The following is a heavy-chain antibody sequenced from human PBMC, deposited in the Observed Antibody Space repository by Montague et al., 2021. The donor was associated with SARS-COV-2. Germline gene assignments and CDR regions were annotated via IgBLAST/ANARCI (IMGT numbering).Heavy chain of an antibody. D-gene: IGHD3-9*01. CDR1: GGSISSGSYY. CDR3: AREGRTTDYDILTGYYYYYYMDF. V-gene: IGHV4-61*02. Sequence: TLSLTCTVSGGSISSGSYYWSWIRQPAGKGLEWIGRIYTSGSTNYNPSLKSRVTISVDTSKNQFSLKLSSVTAADTAVYYCAREGRTTDYDILTGYYYYYYMDFWGKGTTVTVSS. CDR2: IYTSGST. J-gene: IGHJ6*03.